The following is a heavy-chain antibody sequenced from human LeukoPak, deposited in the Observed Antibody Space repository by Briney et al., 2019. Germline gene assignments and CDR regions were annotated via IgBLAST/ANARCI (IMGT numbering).Heavy chain of an antibody. D-gene: IGHD5-18*01. CDR3: AEVDTAMVTRY. V-gene: IGHV1-69*13. J-gene: IGHJ4*02. Sequence: SVKVSCMASLGTFSRYAISWVRQAPGQGLEWMGGIIPIFDTANYAQKFQGRVTITADESTSTAYMELSSLRAEDTAVYYCAEVDTAMVTRYWGQGTLVTVSS. CDR1: LGTFSRYA. CDR2: IIPIFDTA.